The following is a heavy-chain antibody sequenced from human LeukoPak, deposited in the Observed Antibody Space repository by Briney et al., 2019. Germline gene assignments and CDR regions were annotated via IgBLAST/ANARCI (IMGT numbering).Heavy chain of an antibody. Sequence: SETLSLTCTVSGGSISNGSYYWSWIRQPPGKGLEWIGYIYYSGSTNYNPSLKSRVTISLDKSKNLFSLRLTSVTAADTAAYYCVKAAVAVDYWGQGTLVTVSS. CDR2: IYYSGST. CDR3: VKAAVAVDY. CDR1: GGSISNGSYY. V-gene: IGHV4-61*05. D-gene: IGHD6-19*01. J-gene: IGHJ4*02.